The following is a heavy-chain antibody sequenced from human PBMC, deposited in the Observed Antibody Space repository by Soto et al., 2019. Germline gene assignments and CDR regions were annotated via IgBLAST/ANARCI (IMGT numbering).Heavy chain of an antibody. V-gene: IGHV3-9*01. D-gene: IGHD6-19*01. CDR2: ISWNSGSI. CDR3: ARGKWLVPVDY. J-gene: IGHJ4*02. Sequence: GGSLRLSCAASGFTFDDYAMHWVRQAPGKGLEWVSGISWNSGSIGYADSVKGRFTISRDNAKNSLYLQMNSLRSEDTAVYYCARGKWLVPVDYWGQGTLVTVSS. CDR1: GFTFDDYA.